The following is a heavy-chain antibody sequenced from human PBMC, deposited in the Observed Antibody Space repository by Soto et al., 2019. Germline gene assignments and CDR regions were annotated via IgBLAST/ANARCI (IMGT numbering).Heavy chain of an antibody. V-gene: IGHV3-48*01. Sequence: GGSLRLSCAASGFTFSSYSMNWFRQAPGKGLEWVSYISGSSSTIYYADSVKGRFTISRDNSKNTLYLQMNSLRAEDTAVYYCAKVPIDNGSGSHKMSYYYGMDVWGRGTTVTVSS. CDR1: GFTFSSYS. J-gene: IGHJ6*02. CDR3: AKVPIDNGSGSHKMSYYYGMDV. D-gene: IGHD3-10*01. CDR2: ISGSSSTI.